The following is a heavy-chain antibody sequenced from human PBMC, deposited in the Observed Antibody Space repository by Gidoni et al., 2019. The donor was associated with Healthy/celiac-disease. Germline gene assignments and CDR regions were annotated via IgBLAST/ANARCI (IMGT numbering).Heavy chain of an antibody. CDR1: GFTFSSYA. J-gene: IGHJ6*02. V-gene: IGHV3-30-3*01. CDR2: ISYDGSNK. CDR3: ARDLSGEEQQLVPRALGMDV. D-gene: IGHD6-13*01. Sequence: QVQLVESGGGVVQPGKSLSLSCAASGFTFSSYALHWVRQAPGKGLEWVAVISYDGSNKYYADSVKGRFTISRDNSKNTLYLQMNSLRAEDTAVYYCARDLSGEEQQLVPRALGMDVWGQGTTVTVSS.